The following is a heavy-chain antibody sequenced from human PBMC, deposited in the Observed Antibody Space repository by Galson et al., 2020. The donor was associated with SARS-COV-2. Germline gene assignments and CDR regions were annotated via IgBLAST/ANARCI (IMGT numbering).Heavy chain of an antibody. CDR3: AGRVAGAGSLHI. Sequence: SQTLSRTCATSAHSDPNNRAAWNWNRQSPSRGLEWLGRTYYRSQWSTDYAVSVKSRITINPDTAKNQFSLQLNSVTPEDTAIYYCAGRVAGAGSLHIWGQGTMVIVSS. CDR2: TYYRSQWST. V-gene: IGHV6-1*01. D-gene: IGHD6-13*01. J-gene: IGHJ3*02. CDR1: AHSDPNNRAA.